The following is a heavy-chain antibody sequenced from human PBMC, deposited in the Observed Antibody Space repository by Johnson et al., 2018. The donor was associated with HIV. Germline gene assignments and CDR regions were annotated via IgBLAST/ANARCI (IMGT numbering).Heavy chain of an antibody. V-gene: IGHV3-15*01. J-gene: IGHJ3*02. CDR1: GFSFSNAW. Sequence: VQLVESGGGLVQPGGSLRLSCAASGFSFSNAWMSWVRQVPGKGLEWVGRIKSKIDGGTTDYAAPVKGRFTISRDNSKNTLYLQMNSLRAEDTAVYYCATDAFDIWGQGTMVTVSS. CDR2: IKSKIDGGTT. CDR3: ATDAFDI.